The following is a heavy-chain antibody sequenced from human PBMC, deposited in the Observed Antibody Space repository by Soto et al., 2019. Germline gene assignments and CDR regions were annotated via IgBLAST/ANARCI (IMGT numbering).Heavy chain of an antibody. D-gene: IGHD3-10*01. V-gene: IGHV3-53*01. CDR1: GFSVSSSH. CDR3: AKLGSYGSESYSFRYNWIDP. Sequence: EVQLVDSGGGLIQPGGSLRLSCAASGFSVSSSHMIWVRQAPGKGLEWVSVIYSGGTTYYAVSVKGRFTISSDKSKTTMYLQMDSLGTEDTAVYHCAKLGSYGSESYSFRYNWIDPWGQGTLVTVSS. J-gene: IGHJ5*02. CDR2: IYSGGTT.